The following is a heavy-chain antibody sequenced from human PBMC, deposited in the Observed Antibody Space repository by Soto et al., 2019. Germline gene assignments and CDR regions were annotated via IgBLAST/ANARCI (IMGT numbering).Heavy chain of an antibody. Sequence: ASVKVSSKASGYTFTSYGISWVRQAPGQGFEWMGWISAYNGNTNYAQKLQGRVTMTTDTSTSTAYMELRSLRSDDTAVYYCARGGVVAATYYYYGMDVWGQGTTVNVSS. CDR3: ARGGVVAATYYYYGMDV. J-gene: IGHJ6*02. D-gene: IGHD2-15*01. CDR1: GYTFTSYG. CDR2: ISAYNGNT. V-gene: IGHV1-18*04.